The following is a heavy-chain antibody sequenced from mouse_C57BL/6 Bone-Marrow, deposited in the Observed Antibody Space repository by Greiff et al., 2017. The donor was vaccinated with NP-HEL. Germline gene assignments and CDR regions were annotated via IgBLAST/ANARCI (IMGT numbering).Heavy chain of an antibody. J-gene: IGHJ2*01. D-gene: IGHD1-1*01. CDR2: INPSSGYT. CDR3: ARENFTTVPDY. V-gene: IGHV1-4*01. CDR1: GYTFTSYT. Sequence: VQLVESGAELARPGASVKMSCKASGYTFTSYTMHWVKQRPGQGLEWIGYINPSSGYTKYNQKFKDKATLTADKSSSTAYMQLSSLTSEDSAVYYCARENFTTVPDYWGQGTTLTVSS.